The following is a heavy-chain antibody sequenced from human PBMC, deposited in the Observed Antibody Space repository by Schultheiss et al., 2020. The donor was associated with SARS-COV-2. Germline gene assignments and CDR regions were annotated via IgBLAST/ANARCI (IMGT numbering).Heavy chain of an antibody. Sequence: TLSLTCAVYGGSFSGEYYWSWIRQHPGKGLEWIGYIYYSGSTYYNPSLKSRVTISVDTSKNQFSLKLSSVTAADTAVYYCAREYSSSSAFDYWGQGTLVTVSS. CDR3: AREYSSSSAFDY. D-gene: IGHD6-6*01. CDR2: IYYSGST. CDR1: GGSFSGEYY. V-gene: IGHV4-31*11. J-gene: IGHJ4*02.